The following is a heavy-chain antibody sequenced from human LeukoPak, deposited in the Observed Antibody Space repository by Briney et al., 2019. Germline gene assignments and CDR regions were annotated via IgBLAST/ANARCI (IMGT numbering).Heavy chain of an antibody. D-gene: IGHD1-20*01. J-gene: IGHJ4*02. Sequence: SVKVSCKASGGTFSSYAISWVRQAPGQGLEWMGGIIPIFGTANYAQKFQGRVTITTDESTSTAYMELSSLRSEDTAVYYCARGASGGFNWNLDYWGQGTLVTVSS. CDR1: GGTFSSYA. CDR2: IIPIFGTA. CDR3: ARGASGGFNWNLDY. V-gene: IGHV1-69*05.